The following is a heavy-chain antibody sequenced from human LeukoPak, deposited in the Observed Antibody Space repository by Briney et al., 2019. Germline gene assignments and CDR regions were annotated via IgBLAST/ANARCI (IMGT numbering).Heavy chain of an antibody. Sequence: GGSLRLSCAASGLVFGKYAMAWVRQAPGKGLECVSIISDDSSFTYYLDSVKGRSTIFRDNSKNTLYLHMNSLKAEDTAVYYCAKGRCSGPGCDSFDYWGQGALVTVSS. D-gene: IGHD5-12*01. J-gene: IGHJ4*02. V-gene: IGHV3-23*01. CDR2: ISDDSSFT. CDR3: AKGRCSGPGCDSFDY. CDR1: GLVFGKYA.